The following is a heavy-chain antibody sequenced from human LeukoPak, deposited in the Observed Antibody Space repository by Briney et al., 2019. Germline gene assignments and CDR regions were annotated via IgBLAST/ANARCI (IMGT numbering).Heavy chain of an antibody. CDR2: ISAYNGNT. V-gene: IGHV1-18*01. CDR3: AKRPRGNYLDPFDY. CDR1: GYTFTSYG. Sequence: VASVKVSCKASGYTFTSYGISWVRQAPGQGLEWMGWISAYNGNTNYAQKLQGRVTMTTDTSTSTAYMELRSLRSDDTAVYYCAKRPRGNYLDPFDYWGQGTLVTVSS. D-gene: IGHD3-10*01. J-gene: IGHJ4*02.